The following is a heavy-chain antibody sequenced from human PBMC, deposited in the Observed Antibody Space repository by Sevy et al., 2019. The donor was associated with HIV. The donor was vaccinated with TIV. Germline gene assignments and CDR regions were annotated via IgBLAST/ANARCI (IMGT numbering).Heavy chain of an antibody. CDR3: AKDLTGRYSSSSGDFDY. Sequence: GGSLRLSCAASGFTFSIYGMHWVRQAPGKGLEWVACIRYDGSTKYYADSVNGRFTISRDNSKNTLYLQMNSLRAEDTAVYYCAKDLTGRYSSSSGDFDYWGQGTLVTVSS. V-gene: IGHV3-30*02. D-gene: IGHD6-6*01. CDR1: GFTFSIYG. CDR2: IRYDGSTK. J-gene: IGHJ4*02.